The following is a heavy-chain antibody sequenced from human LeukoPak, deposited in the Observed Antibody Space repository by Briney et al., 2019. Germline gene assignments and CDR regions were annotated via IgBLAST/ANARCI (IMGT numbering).Heavy chain of an antibody. J-gene: IGHJ4*02. Sequence: AGGSLRLSCADSGFTLSSYAMSWVRQAPGKGLEWVSAISGSGGTTYYADSVKGRFTISRDNSKNTVYLQMNSLRAEDTAVYYCAKGEFDYYGSGSYYTPHLYFDYWGQGTLVTVSS. CDR1: GFTLSSYA. CDR2: ISGSGGTT. V-gene: IGHV3-23*01. D-gene: IGHD3-10*01. CDR3: AKGEFDYYGSGSYYTPHLYFDY.